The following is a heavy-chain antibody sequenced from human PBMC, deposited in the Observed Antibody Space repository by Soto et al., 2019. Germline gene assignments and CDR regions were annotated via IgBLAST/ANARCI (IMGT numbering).Heavy chain of an antibody. D-gene: IGHD4-17*01. Sequence: QVQPVESGGGLVKPGGPLRLSGAASGFPFSAYYMSWIRQPPGKGREWVSYISSSGSNIYYADSVKGRFTISRDNAKNSLYLQMNSLRAEDTAVYYCASPTVTPHYGMDVWGQGTTVTVSS. CDR1: GFPFSAYY. V-gene: IGHV3-11*01. J-gene: IGHJ6*02. CDR3: ASPTVTPHYGMDV. CDR2: ISSSGSNI.